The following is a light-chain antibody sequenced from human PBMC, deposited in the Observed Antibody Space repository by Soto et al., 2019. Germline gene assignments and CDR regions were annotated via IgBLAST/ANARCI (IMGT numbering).Light chain of an antibody. CDR1: SASVGRNS. V-gene: IGLV1-47*02. CDR2: SND. CDR3: ATWDDGLSGWV. Sequence: QSVLTQPPSASGTPGQRVTISCSASSASVGRNSVYWYQQFPGMAPKLLIYSNDQRPSGVPDRFSGSKSGTSASLAISGLRSEDEADYHCATWDDGLSGWVFGGGTKLTVL. J-gene: IGLJ3*02.